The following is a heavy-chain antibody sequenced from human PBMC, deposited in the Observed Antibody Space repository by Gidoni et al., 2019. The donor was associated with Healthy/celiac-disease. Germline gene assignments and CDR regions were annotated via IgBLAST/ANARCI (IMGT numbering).Heavy chain of an antibody. J-gene: IGHJ4*02. CDR3: AKDPGYSVSYYDY. V-gene: IGHV3-23*01. Sequence: EVQLLESGGGLVKPGGFLRLSWSASGCTFSSYAMRWVRQAPGKGLGVVSAISGSGGSTYYADSVKGRFTISRDNSKNTLYLQMNSLRAEDTAVYYCAKDPGYSVSYYDYWGQGTLVTVSS. CDR1: GCTFSSYA. D-gene: IGHD1-26*01. CDR2: ISGSGGST.